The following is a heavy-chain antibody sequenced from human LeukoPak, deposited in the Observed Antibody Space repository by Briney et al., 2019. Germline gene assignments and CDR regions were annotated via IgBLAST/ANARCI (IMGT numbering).Heavy chain of an antibody. J-gene: IGHJ4*02. D-gene: IGHD1-26*01. CDR2: INSDGSST. CDR3: ARSRYSGSYHEYYFDY. CDR1: GFTFSSYW. Sequence: GGSLRLSCAASGFTFSSYWMHWVRQAPGKGLVWVSRINSDGSSTSYADSVKGRFTISRDNAKNTLYLQMNSLRAEDTAVYYCARSRYSGSYHEYYFDYWGQGTLVTVSS. V-gene: IGHV3-74*01.